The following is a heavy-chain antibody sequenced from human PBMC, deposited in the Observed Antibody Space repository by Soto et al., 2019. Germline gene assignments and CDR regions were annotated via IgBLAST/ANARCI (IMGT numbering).Heavy chain of an antibody. J-gene: IGHJ6*02. V-gene: IGHV1-8*01. CDR1: GYIFSSYD. CDR3: ARNYYGSGMGYYYHGMDV. D-gene: IGHD3-10*01. CDR2: MNPNSGNT. Sequence: ASVKVSCKASGYIFSSYDINWVRQATGEGLEWMGWMNPNSGNTDYAQKFHGRVTMTRNTSISTAYMELSSLRSEDTAVYYCARNYYGSGMGYYYHGMDVWGQGTMVTVSS.